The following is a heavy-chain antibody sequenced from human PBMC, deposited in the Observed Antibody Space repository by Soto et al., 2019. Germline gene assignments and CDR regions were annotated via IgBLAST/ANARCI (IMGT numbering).Heavy chain of an antibody. CDR1: GGTFSSYT. CDR3: EGSRPYDDFDY. D-gene: IGHD3-3*01. CDR2: IIPILGIA. V-gene: IGHV1-69*02. Sequence: QVQLVQSGAEVKKPGSSVKVSCKASGGTFSSYTISWVRQAPGQGLEWMGGIIPILGIANYAQKFQGRVTITADKSTSTADMELSSLRSEDTAVYYCEGSRPYDDFDYWGQGTQDTVSS. J-gene: IGHJ4*02.